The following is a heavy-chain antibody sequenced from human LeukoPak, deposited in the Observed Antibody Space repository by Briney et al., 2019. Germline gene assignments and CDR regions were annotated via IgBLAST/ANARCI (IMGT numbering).Heavy chain of an antibody. V-gene: IGHV3-30*02. J-gene: IGHJ4*02. Sequence: PGGSLRLSCAVSGFTFSSYGMQWVRQAPGKVLEWVAFIRYDGSNRYYADSVKGRFTISRDNSKNTLYLQMNSLRAEDTAVYYCAKDSSSWYTGKLNYFDYWGQGTLVTVSS. D-gene: IGHD6-13*01. CDR3: AKDSSSWYTGKLNYFDY. CDR2: IRYDGSNR. CDR1: GFTFSSYG.